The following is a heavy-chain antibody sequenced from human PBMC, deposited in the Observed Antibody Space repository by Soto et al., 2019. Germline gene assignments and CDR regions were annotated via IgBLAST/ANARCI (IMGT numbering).Heavy chain of an antibody. CDR3: ARARDGYNYEWGFDY. D-gene: IGHD5-12*01. J-gene: IGHJ4*02. V-gene: IGHV3-48*03. CDR2: ISSSGSTI. Sequence: AGGSLRLSCAASGFTFSSYEMNWVRQAPGKGLEWVSYISSSGSTIYYADSVKGRFTISRDNAKNSLYLQMNSLRAEDTAVYYCARARDGYNYEWGFDYWGQGTLVTVSS. CDR1: GFTFSSYE.